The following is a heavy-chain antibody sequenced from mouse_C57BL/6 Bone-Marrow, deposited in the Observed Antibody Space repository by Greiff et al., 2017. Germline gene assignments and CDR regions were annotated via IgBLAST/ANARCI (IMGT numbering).Heavy chain of an antibody. CDR2: IWTGGGT. CDR3: ARTYDYLAY. J-gene: IGHJ3*01. D-gene: IGHD2-4*01. Sequence: QVQLKESGPGLVAPSQSLSITCTVSGFSLTSYAISWVRQPPGKGLEWRGVIWTGGGTNYNSALKSRLSISKDNSKSQVFLKMNSLQTDDTASYYCARTYDYLAYWGQGTLVTVSA. CDR1: GFSLTSYA. V-gene: IGHV2-9-1*01.